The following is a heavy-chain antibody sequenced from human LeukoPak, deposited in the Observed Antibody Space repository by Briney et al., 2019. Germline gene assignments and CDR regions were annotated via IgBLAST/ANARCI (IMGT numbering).Heavy chain of an antibody. CDR2: IYYSGST. J-gene: IGHJ4*02. D-gene: IGHD3-10*01. Sequence: SETLSLTCTVSGGSISSSSYYCGWIRQPPGKGLEWIGSIYYSGSTYYNPSLKSGVTISVDTSKTPFSLKLSSVTAADTAVYYCARQVVTMVRGGLYFDYWGQGTLVTVSS. CDR3: ARQVVTMVRGGLYFDY. V-gene: IGHV4-39*01. CDR1: GGSISSSSYY.